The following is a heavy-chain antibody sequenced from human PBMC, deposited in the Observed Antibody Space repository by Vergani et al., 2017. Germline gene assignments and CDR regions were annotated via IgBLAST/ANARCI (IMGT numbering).Heavy chain of an antibody. CDR3: AKKMSPRITMIVVVDRFDY. CDR2: ISYDGSNK. V-gene: IGHV3-30*18. J-gene: IGHJ4*02. Sequence: QVQLVESGGGVVQPGRSLRLSCAASGFTFSSYGMHWVRQAPGKGLEWVAVISYDGSNKYYADSVKGRFTISRDNSKNTLYLQMNSLRAEDTAVYYCAKKMSPRITMIVVVDRFDYWGQGTLVTVSS. CDR1: GFTFSSYG. D-gene: IGHD3-22*01.